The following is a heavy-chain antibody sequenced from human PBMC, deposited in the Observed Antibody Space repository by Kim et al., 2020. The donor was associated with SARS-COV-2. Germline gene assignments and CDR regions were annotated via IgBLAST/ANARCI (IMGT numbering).Heavy chain of an antibody. J-gene: IGHJ4*02. CDR1: GFIFSNYD. Sequence: GGSLRLSCAASGFIFSNYDMHWVRQAPGKGLEWVSIISHDGSNTYYADSMKGRFTISRDNSKSTLFLQMDSLRVEDTAVYYCAKREGATRPPDYWGQGSLVTVSS. CDR2: ISHDGSNT. CDR3: AKREGATRPPDY. D-gene: IGHD1-26*01. V-gene: IGHV3-30*18.